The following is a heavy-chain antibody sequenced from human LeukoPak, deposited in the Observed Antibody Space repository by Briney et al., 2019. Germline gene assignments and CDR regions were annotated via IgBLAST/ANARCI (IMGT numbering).Heavy chain of an antibody. D-gene: IGHD3-3*01. CDR1: GGSVINTNW. CDR3: AREGGFYRPLDY. V-gene: IGHV4-4*02. Sequence: PSETLSLTCGVSGGSVINTNWWTWVRQPPGKGLEWIGEVHLDGRTNYNPSLESRLTMSVDASENQVSLKLTSVTAADTAVYYCAREGGFYRPLDYSGQGTLVTVSS. J-gene: IGHJ4*02. CDR2: VHLDGRT.